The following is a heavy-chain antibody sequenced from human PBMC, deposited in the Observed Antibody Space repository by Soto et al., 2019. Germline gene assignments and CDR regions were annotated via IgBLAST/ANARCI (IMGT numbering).Heavy chain of an antibody. CDR1: GGSFGSYY. D-gene: IGHD3-16*01. V-gene: IGHV4-59*08. Sequence: SETLSLTCAVYGGSFGSYYWSWIRQPPGKGLEWIGSIYYSGSTYYNPSLKSRVTISVDTSKNQFSLKLNAVTAADTAVYYCARHFRLGRPFDYWGQGTLVTVSS. CDR3: ARHFRLGRPFDY. CDR2: IYYSGST. J-gene: IGHJ4*02.